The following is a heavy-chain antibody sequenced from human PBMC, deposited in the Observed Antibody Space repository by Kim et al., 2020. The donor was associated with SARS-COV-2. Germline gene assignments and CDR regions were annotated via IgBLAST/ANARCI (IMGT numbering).Heavy chain of an antibody. D-gene: IGHD3-16*01. J-gene: IGHJ4*02. V-gene: IGHV3-74*01. Sequence: GGSLRLSCAASGFTFSYDWLSWVRQTPGKGLMWVSRINTDGSETNYADSVKGRFTISRDNAKNTLYLQMNNLRAEDTAVYYCARFGTSGWGQGTLVTVSS. CDR2: INTDGSET. CDR1: GFTFSYDW. CDR3: ARFGTSG.